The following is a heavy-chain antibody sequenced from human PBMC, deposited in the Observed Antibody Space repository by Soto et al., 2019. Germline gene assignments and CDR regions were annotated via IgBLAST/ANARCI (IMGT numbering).Heavy chain of an antibody. CDR2: VFYTGST. CDR1: GGSISSYH. J-gene: IGHJ5*02. Sequence: SETLSLTCTVSGGSISSYHWSWIRQSPGKGLEWIGYVFYTGSTKYNPALKRRVTISVDTPKNQFSLKLSSVSAADTGLYYCARSYSGTFYGYDTWGQGILVTVSS. CDR3: ARSYSGTFYGYDT. V-gene: IGHV4-59*01. D-gene: IGHD1-26*01.